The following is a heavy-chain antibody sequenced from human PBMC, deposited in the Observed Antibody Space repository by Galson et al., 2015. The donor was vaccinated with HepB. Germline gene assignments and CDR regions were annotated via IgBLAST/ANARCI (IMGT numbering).Heavy chain of an antibody. CDR1: GFTLSKYH. CDR2: ISYDGSKK. Sequence: SLRLSCAASGFTLSKYHTHWARQAPGKGLEWVAAISYDGSKKYYADSVKGRFTISRDNSKNSLFLQMNSQGGEDTAVYYCARDVTTCGGNCYSYFDCRGQGTLVTVSS. V-gene: IGHV3-30-3*01. D-gene: IGHD2-21*01. J-gene: IGHJ4*02. CDR3: ARDVTTCGGNCYSYFDC.